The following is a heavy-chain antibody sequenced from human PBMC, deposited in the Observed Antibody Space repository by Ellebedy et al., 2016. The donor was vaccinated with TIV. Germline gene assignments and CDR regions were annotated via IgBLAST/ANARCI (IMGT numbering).Heavy chain of an antibody. V-gene: IGHV3-11*01. J-gene: IGHJ4*02. CDR3: ARLGVIAAAGASDY. D-gene: IGHD6-13*01. CDR2: ISYSGDLM. CDR1: GFTFGDYA. Sequence: PGGSLRLSCTASGFTFGDYAMRWFRQAPGKGPEWVSYISYSGDLMYYADSVKGRFTTSRNNAGNSLYLQMNSLRAEDTAVYYCARLGVIAAAGASDYWGQGTLVIVSS.